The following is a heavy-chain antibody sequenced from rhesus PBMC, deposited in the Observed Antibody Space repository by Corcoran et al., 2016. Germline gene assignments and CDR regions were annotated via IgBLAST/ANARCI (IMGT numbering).Heavy chain of an antibody. CDR3: AGAYSNYFDY. Sequence: QLQLQESGPGLVKPSETLSVTCAVSGGSISSSYWSWIRQAPGKGLEWIGYIYGSGSSTNYNPSLKSRVTLSVDTSKNQLSRKLSSVTAADTAVYYCAGAYSNYFDYWGQGVLVTVSS. J-gene: IGHJ4*01. CDR1: GGSISSSY. D-gene: IGHD5-42*01. V-gene: IGHV4-169*01. CDR2: IYGSGSST.